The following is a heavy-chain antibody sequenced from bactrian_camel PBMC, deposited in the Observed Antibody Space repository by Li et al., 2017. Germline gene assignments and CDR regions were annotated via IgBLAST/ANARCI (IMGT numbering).Heavy chain of an antibody. CDR1: GFTFGTAG. J-gene: IGHJ4*01. D-gene: IGHD4*01. V-gene: IGHV3S55*01. CDR3: AAGGCVYSVYDFNT. CDR2: MRRDGTT. Sequence: HVQLVESGGGSVQAGGSLRLSCTASGFTFGTAGVAWYRQIPGKECELLSAMRRDGTTKYETSAKGRFTISLDNTKNTVYLQMNSLKPEDTAMYYCAAGGCVYSVYDFNTRGQGTQVTVS.